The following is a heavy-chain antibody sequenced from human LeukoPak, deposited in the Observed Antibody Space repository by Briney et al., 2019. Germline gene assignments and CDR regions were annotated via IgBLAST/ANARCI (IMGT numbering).Heavy chain of an antibody. V-gene: IGHV4-4*07. J-gene: IGHJ3*02. CDR1: GGSISSYY. CDR3: ARDQPGITIFGVAPDAFDI. Sequence: SETLSLTCTVSGGSISSYYWSWIRQPAGKGLEWIGRIYTSGSTNHNPSLKSRVTMSVDTSKNQFSLKLSSVTAADTAVYYCARDQPGITIFGVAPDAFDIWGQGTMVTVSS. CDR2: IYTSGST. D-gene: IGHD3-3*01.